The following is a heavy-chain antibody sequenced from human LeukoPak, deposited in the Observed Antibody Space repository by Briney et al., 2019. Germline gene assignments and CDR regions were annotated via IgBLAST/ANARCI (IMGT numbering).Heavy chain of an antibody. D-gene: IGHD6-13*01. CDR1: GGSDSSGGYS. CDR2: ISHSGST. Sequence: SETLSLTCAVSGGSDSSGGYSWSWIRQPPGKGLEWIGYISHSGSTYYKPSLESRVTISVDRSKNQFSLKLTSVTAADTAVYYCARYSSTWPYWYFDLWGRGTLVTVSS. CDR3: ARYSSTWPYWYFDL. V-gene: IGHV4-30-2*01. J-gene: IGHJ2*01.